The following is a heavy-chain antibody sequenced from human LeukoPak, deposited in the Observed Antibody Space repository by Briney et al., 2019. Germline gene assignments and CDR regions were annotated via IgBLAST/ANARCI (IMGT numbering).Heavy chain of an antibody. CDR1: GFTFSDYY. D-gene: IGHD3-3*01. V-gene: IGHV3-72*01. CDR3: ARGVLWSGYFYFDY. J-gene: IGHJ4*02. Sequence: QPGGSLRLSCAVPGFTFSDYYMDWVRQAPGKGLEWVGRIRNKANSYTTEYAASVKGRFTISRDDSKNSLYLQMNSLKAEDTAVYYCARGVLWSGYFYFDYWGQGTLVTVSS. CDR2: IRNKANSYTT.